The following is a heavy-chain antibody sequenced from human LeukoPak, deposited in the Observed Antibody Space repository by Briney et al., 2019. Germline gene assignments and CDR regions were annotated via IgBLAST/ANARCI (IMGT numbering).Heavy chain of an antibody. D-gene: IGHD3-22*01. CDR3: ARARIHYYDSSGYNDY. Sequence: TSETLSLTCTVSGGSVSSGSYYWSWIRQPPGKGLEWIGYIYYSGSTNYNPSLKSRVTISVDTSKNQFSLKLSSVTAADTAVYYCARARIHYYDSSGYNDYWGQGTLVTVSS. V-gene: IGHV4-61*01. J-gene: IGHJ4*02. CDR2: IYYSGST. CDR1: GGSVSSGSYY.